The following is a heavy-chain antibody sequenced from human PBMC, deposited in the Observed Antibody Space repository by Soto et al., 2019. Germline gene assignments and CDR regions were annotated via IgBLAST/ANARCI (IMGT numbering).Heavy chain of an antibody. CDR1: GGSFSGYY. Sequence: SETLSLTCAVYGGSFSGYYWSWVRQSPRKGLEWIGEINHSGSTNYNPSLKSRLTISVDTSKNQFSLKLSSVTTADTALYYCVACDYGDYPRYSGQGTLVTVSS. CDR3: VACDYGDYPRY. V-gene: IGHV4-34*01. J-gene: IGHJ4*02. D-gene: IGHD4-17*01. CDR2: INHSGST.